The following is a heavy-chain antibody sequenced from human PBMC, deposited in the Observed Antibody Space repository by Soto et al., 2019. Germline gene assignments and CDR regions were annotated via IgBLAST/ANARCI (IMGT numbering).Heavy chain of an antibody. J-gene: IGHJ5*02. CDR2: LLRPGRST. V-gene: IGHV3-23*01. CDR1: GFMFSDYA. Sequence: GGSLRLSCAASGFMFSDYAMTWARQAPGKELEWVSGLLRPGRSTYYADSVKGRFTISGDTSANTVYLQMDSLRAEDTAVYYCAKDAIANDGIWLMDSWGQGTVVAVSS. CDR3: AKDAIANDGIWLMDS. D-gene: IGHD3-16*01.